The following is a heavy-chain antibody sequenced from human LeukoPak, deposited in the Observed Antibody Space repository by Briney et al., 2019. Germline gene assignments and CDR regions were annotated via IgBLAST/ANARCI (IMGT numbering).Heavy chain of an antibody. Sequence: SETLSLTCTVSGGSISSGGYYWSWIRQPPGKGLEWIGYIYHSGSTYYNPSLKSRVTISVDRSKNQFSLKLSSVTAADTAVYYCARGLRTNWNFDYYYMDVWGKGTTVTVSS. CDR3: ARGLRTNWNFDYYYMDV. CDR2: IYHSGST. V-gene: IGHV4-30-2*01. J-gene: IGHJ6*03. CDR1: GGSISSGGYY. D-gene: IGHD1-7*01.